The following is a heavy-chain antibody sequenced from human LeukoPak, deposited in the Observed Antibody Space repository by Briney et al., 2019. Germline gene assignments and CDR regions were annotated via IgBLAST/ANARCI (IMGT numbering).Heavy chain of an antibody. D-gene: IGHD1-26*01. CDR3: ARRPPNSGNYDGPSGLDY. CDR1: GESFSGYY. J-gene: IGHJ4*02. CDR2: INHSESA. Sequence: KPSETLSLTCAVYGESFSGYYRSWIRQTPGKGLEWIGEINHSESAKYNPSLKRRVTISVDTSKNQFSLKLTSVTAADTAVYYCARRPPNSGNYDGPSGLDYWGQGTLVSVSS. V-gene: IGHV4-34*01.